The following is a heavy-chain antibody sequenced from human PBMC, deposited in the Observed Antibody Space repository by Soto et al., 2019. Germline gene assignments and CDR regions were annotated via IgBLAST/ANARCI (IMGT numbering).Heavy chain of an antibody. CDR3: ARDIAPTGYSSGWSEAFDI. CDR2: IIPIFGTA. J-gene: IGHJ3*02. V-gene: IGHV1-69*12. Sequence: QVQLVQSGAEVKKPGSSVKVSCKASGGTFSSYAISWVRQAPGQGLEWMGGIIPIFGTANYAQKFQGRVTITADESTSTAYMELSSLRSEDTAVYYCARDIAPTGYSSGWSEAFDIWGQGTMVTVSS. D-gene: IGHD6-19*01. CDR1: GGTFSSYA.